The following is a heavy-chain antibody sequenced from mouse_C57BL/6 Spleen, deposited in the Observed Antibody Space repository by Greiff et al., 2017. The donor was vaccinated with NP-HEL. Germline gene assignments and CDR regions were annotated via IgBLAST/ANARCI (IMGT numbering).Heavy chain of an antibody. CDR1: GYTFTSYW. D-gene: IGHD1-1*01. J-gene: IGHJ4*01. Sequence: QVQLKQPGAELVRPGSSVKLSCKASGYTFTSYWMHWVKQRPIQGLEWIGNIDPSDSETHYNQKFKDKATLTVDKSSSTAYMQLSSLTSEDSAVYYCARERLRGFWYAMDYWGQGTSVTVSS. CDR2: IDPSDSET. V-gene: IGHV1-52*01. CDR3: ARERLRGFWYAMDY.